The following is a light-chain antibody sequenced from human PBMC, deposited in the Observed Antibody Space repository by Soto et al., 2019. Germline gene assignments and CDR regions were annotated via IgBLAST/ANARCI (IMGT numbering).Light chain of an antibody. V-gene: IGKV3-20*01. CDR1: QIISSTY. CDR2: GAS. Sequence: DIVLTQAPGALSLAPGERATLSCRASQIISSTYVGWYQQKPGQAPRLLIYGASSRATGIPDRFSGSGSGTYFTLTISRLEPEDFAVYYCQHYCTSLYTFGQGTKVDIK. CDR3: QHYCTSLYT. J-gene: IGKJ2*01.